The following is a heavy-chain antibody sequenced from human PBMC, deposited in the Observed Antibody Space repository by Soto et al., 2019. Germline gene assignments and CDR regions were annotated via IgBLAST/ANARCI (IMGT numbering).Heavy chain of an antibody. Sequence: QVQLVQSGVEEKKPGASVKVCCKASGYTFTSYAVHWVRQAPGQRLEWMGWINAGNGNTKYSQKFQGRVTITRDTSASTAYMELSSLRSEDTAVYYCAREGGYSNFDYWGQGTLVTVSS. V-gene: IGHV1-3*05. J-gene: IGHJ4*02. CDR2: INAGNGNT. CDR3: AREGGYSNFDY. D-gene: IGHD4-4*01. CDR1: GYTFTSYA.